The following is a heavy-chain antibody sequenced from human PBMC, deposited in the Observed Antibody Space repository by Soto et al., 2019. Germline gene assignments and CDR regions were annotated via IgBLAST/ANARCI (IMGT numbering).Heavy chain of an antibody. CDR1: GYTFTGYD. V-gene: IGHV1-2*02. J-gene: IGHJ3*02. D-gene: IGHD3-3*01. Sequence: ASVKVSCKASGYTFTGYDMHWVRQAPGQGLEQMGWINPNSGGTNYAQKFQGGVTMTRDTSISTAYMELSRLRSDDTAVYYCTRDQEVTIFGVVRHAFDIWGQGTMVTVSS. CDR2: INPNSGGT. CDR3: TRDQEVTIFGVVRHAFDI.